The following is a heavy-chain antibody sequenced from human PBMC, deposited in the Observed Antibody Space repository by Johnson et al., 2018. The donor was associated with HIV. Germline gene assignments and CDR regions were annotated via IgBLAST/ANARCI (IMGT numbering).Heavy chain of an antibody. Sequence: VQLVESGGGVVQPGGSLRLSCAASGFTVSSYGMHWVRQAPGKGLEWVALMSYDGSNKFYADSLKGRFTVSRDISKNTLYLQINGLSAEDTAVYYCARERRSDYDYDAFDIWGQGTMVTVSS. V-gene: IGHV3-30*04. CDR3: ARERRSDYDYDAFDI. J-gene: IGHJ3*02. CDR2: MSYDGSNK. CDR1: GFTVSSYG. D-gene: IGHD5-12*01.